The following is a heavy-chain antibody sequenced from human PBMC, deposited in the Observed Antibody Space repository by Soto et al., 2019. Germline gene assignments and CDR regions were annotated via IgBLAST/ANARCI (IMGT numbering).Heavy chain of an antibody. CDR1: GYTFTSYA. CDR2: INAGNGNT. V-gene: IGHV1-3*01. J-gene: IGHJ4*02. CDR3: ARALGVVTDDY. D-gene: IGHD2-15*01. Sequence: QVQLVQSGAEVKKPGASVKVSCKASGYTFTSYAMHWVRQAPGQRLEWMGWINAGNGNTKYSQKFQGRVTITRDTSASTAYMELSSLRSEDTAGYYCARALGVVTDDYWGQGTLVTVSS.